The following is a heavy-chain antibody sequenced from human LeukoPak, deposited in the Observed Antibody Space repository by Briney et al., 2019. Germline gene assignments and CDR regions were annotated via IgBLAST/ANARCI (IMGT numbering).Heavy chain of an antibody. D-gene: IGHD3-16*01. Sequence: PGGSLRLSCAASGFTFSDYTLHWVRQAPGKGLEWVAVIASRAIASYYADSVKGRFTISRDNAKNSLYLQMSNLRAEDTAVYFCARGGGLDVWGQGATVTVSS. J-gene: IGHJ6*02. V-gene: IGHV3-30*04. CDR2: IASRAIAS. CDR1: GFTFSDYT. CDR3: ARGGGLDV.